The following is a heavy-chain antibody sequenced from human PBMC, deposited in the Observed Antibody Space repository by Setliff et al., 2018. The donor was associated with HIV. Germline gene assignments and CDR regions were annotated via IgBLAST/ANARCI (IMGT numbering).Heavy chain of an antibody. CDR1: GGSINSSSYY. D-gene: IGHD2-21*02. Sequence: PSETLSLTCTVSGGSINSSSYYWGWIRQPPGKGPEWIGSIYYSGCTYYNPSLKSRVTISEDTSKNQISLKLSSVSAADTAVYYCVRHGGTIVVVTTPRLVVWYIDLWGRGTLVTVSS. CDR3: VRHGGTIVVVTTPRLVVWYIDL. V-gene: IGHV4-39*01. CDR2: IYYSGCT. J-gene: IGHJ2*01.